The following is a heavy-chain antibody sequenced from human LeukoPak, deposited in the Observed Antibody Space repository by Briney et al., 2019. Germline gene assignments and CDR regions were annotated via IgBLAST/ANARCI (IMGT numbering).Heavy chain of an antibody. CDR2: IKQDGSEK. CDR1: GFTFSSYW. CDR3: AKSDRYGSGSYNY. J-gene: IGHJ4*02. Sequence: GGSLRLSCAASGFTFSSYWMSWVRQAPGKGLEWVANIKQDGSEKYYVDSVKGRFTISRDNAKNSLYLQMNSLRAEDTAVYYCAKSDRYGSGSYNYWGQGTLVTVSS. D-gene: IGHD3-10*01. V-gene: IGHV3-7*03.